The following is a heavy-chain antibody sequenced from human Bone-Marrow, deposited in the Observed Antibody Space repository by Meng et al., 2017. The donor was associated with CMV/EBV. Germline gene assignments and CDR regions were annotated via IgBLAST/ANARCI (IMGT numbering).Heavy chain of an antibody. Sequence: GGSLRLSCAASGFTFTTYAMRWVRQAPGKGLEWVAVISYDGSDKYYAGSVKGRFTISRDNSKNTLYLEMNSLRAEDTAVYYCARDWRYCSSTSCYAAFDYWGQGTLVTVSS. CDR1: GFTFTTYA. CDR3: ARDWRYCSSTSCYAAFDY. J-gene: IGHJ4*02. CDR2: ISYDGSDK. V-gene: IGHV3-30*04. D-gene: IGHD2-2*01.